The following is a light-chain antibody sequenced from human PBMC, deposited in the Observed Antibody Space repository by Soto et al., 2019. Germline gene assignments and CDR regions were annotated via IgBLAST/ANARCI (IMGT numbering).Light chain of an antibody. CDR1: QTIDSY. CDR2: ATS. Sequence: DIQMTQSPSSLSASIGDRVAITCRASQTIDSYLNWYQQKPGKAPNLLIYATSTLETGVPSRFSGSGSGTDFTLTISSLQPADFATYYCQQSYEIPRTFGQGTKVDIK. CDR3: QQSYEIPRT. V-gene: IGKV1-39*01. J-gene: IGKJ1*01.